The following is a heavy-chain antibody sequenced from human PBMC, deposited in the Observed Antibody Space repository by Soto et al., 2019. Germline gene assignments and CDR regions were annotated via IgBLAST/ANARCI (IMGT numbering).Heavy chain of an antibody. J-gene: IGHJ6*03. Sequence: SQTLSLTCAISGDSVSSNSAAWNWIRQSPSRGLEWLGRTYYRSKWYNDYAVSVKSRITINPDTSKNQFSLQLNSVTPEDTAVYYCAREIVATTTYYYYYMDVWGKGTTVTVS. CDR1: GDSVSSNSAA. V-gene: IGHV6-1*01. D-gene: IGHD5-12*01. CDR3: AREIVATTTYYYYYMDV. CDR2: TYYRSKWYN.